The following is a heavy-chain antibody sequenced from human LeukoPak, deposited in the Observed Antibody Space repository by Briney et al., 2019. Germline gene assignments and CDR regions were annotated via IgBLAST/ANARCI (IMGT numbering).Heavy chain of an antibody. J-gene: IGHJ5*02. D-gene: IGHD2-2*01. Sequence: ASVTVSCKLSGYTLTELSMHWVRQAPGKGLEWMGGFDPEDGDTIYAQKFQGRVTMTEDTSTDTAYMELSSLRSEDTAVYYCATSPPASDWFDPWGQGTLVTVSS. CDR3: ATSPPASDWFDP. CDR2: FDPEDGDT. CDR1: GYTLTELS. V-gene: IGHV1-24*01.